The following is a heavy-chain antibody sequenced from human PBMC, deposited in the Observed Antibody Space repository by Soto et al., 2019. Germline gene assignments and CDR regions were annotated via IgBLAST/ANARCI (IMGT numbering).Heavy chain of an antibody. CDR1: GYTFTSYA. CDR2: INAASGNT. J-gene: IGHJ6*02. V-gene: IGHV1-3*01. D-gene: IGHD1-26*01. CDR3: GRSVVGATGEILYNAMDV. Sequence: GASVKVSCKASGYTFTSYAMHWVRQAPGQRLEWMGWINAASGNTKYSQKFQDRVTITRDTSASTGYMELSSLRSEDTAVYYCGRSVVGATGEILYNAMDVWGQGTTVTVSS.